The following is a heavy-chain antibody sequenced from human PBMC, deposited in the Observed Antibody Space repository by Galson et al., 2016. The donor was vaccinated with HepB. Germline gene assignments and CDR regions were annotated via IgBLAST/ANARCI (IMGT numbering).Heavy chain of an antibody. J-gene: IGHJ4*02. D-gene: IGHD5-18*01. CDR1: GLSFKKYG. CDR3: ASTQRGFSYEI. V-gene: IGHV3-23*01. Sequence: SLRLSCAASGLSFKKYGFSWVRQAPGKGLQWVAAISDSDSRTFYADSVKGRFTVSRDNAKNSLYLQLNSLRDEDTAVYYCASTQRGFSYEIWGQGTLVTVSS. CDR2: ISDSDSRT.